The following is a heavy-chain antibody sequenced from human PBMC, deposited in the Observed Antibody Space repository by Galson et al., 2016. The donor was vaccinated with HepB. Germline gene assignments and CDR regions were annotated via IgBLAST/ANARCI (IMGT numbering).Heavy chain of an antibody. D-gene: IGHD3-10*01. CDR1: GYTFINYY. Sequence: SVKVSCKASGYTFINYYMHWVRQAPGQGLEWMGIGNPRTGSTSYAQKFQDRVTVTRDTSTSTVYMELSGLRSEDTAVYYCARDRGSNYLKGSGMDVWGQGTTVTVSS. V-gene: IGHV1-46*01. CDR2: GNPRTGST. CDR3: ARDRGSNYLKGSGMDV. J-gene: IGHJ6*02.